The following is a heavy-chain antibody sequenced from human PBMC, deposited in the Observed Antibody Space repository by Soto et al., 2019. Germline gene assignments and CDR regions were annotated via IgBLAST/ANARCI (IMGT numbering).Heavy chain of an antibody. V-gene: IGHV5-51*01. CDR2: IYPGDSDT. CDR1: GYSFTSYW. J-gene: IGHJ6*02. Sequence: RESLKISCKGSGYSFTSYWIGWVRQMPGKGLEWMGIIYPGDSDTRYSPSFQGQVTISADKSISTAYLQWSSLKASDTAMYYCARHPPHYYGSGSYLVDYYYYGMDVWGQGTTVTVSS. CDR3: ARHPPHYYGSGSYLVDYYYYGMDV. D-gene: IGHD3-10*01.